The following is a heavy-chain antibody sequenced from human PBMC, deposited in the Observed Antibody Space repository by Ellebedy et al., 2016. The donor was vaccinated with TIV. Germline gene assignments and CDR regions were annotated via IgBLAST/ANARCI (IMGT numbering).Heavy chain of an antibody. D-gene: IGHD4-17*01. Sequence: GESLKISCAASGFTFSSYSMHWVRQAPGKGLEGVSGIVGSGAENYADSVKGRFTISRDNSKRTVDLQMKSVRAVDTAVYFCAKDRTYGDGYWVFDSWGQGTMVSVSS. CDR2: IVGSGA. J-gene: IGHJ4*02. V-gene: IGHV3-NL1*01. CDR3: AKDRTYGDGYWVFDS. CDR1: GFTFSSYS.